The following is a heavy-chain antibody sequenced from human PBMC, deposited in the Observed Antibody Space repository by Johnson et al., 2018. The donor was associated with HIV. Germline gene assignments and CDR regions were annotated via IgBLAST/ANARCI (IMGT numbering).Heavy chain of an antibody. D-gene: IGHD6-13*01. CDR1: GFTFSSYG. CDR3: AESIAAAGTKAFDI. CDR2: ISYDGSNK. Sequence: QLVESGGGVVQPGRSLRLSCAASGFTFSSYGMHWVRQAPGKGLEWVAVISYDGSNKYYADSVKGRFTISRDNSKNTLYLQMNSLRAEDTAVYYCAESIAAAGTKAFDIWGQGTMVTVSS. J-gene: IGHJ3*02. V-gene: IGHV3-30*18.